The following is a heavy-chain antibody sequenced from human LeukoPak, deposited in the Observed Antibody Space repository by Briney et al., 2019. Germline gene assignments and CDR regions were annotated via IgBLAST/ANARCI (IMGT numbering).Heavy chain of an antibody. CDR3: ARVRIESWEFRD. D-gene: IGHD1-26*01. J-gene: IGHJ1*01. CDR2: IIPIFGTA. Sequence: WASVKVSCKASGYTFTGYYMHWVRQAPGQGLEWMGRIIPIFGTANYAQKFQGRVTITTDESTSTAYMELSSLRSEDTAVYYCARVRIESWEFRDWGQGTLVTVSS. V-gene: IGHV1-69*05. CDR1: GYTFTGYY.